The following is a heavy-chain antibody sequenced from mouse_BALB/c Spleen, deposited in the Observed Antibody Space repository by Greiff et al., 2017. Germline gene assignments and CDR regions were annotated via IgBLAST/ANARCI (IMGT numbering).Heavy chain of an antibody. J-gene: IGHJ2*01. Sequence: EVKLQESGAALVRSGASVKLSCTASGFNIKDYYMHWVKQRPEQGLEWIGWIDPENGDTEYAPKFQGKATMTADTSSNTAYLQLSSLTSEDTAVYYCNPYYYGSSYNYFDYWGQGTTLTVSS. CDR3: NPYYYGSSYNYFDY. CDR1: GFNIKDYY. V-gene: IGHV14-4*02. D-gene: IGHD1-1*01. CDR2: IDPENGDT.